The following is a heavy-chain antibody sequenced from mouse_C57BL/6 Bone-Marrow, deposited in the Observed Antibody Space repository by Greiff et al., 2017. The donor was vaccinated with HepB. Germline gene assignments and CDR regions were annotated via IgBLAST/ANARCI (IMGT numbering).Heavy chain of an antibody. V-gene: IGHV14-4*01. CDR3: TTRTPITTVVAKDYFDY. J-gene: IGHJ2*01. CDR1: GFNIKDDY. D-gene: IGHD1-1*01. Sequence: VQLQQSGAELVRPGASVKLSCTASGFNIKDDYMHWVKQRPEQGLEWIGRIDPENGDTEYASKFQGKATITADTSSNTAYLQLSSLTSEDTAVYYCTTRTPITTVVAKDYFDYWGQGTTLTVSS. CDR2: IDPENGDT.